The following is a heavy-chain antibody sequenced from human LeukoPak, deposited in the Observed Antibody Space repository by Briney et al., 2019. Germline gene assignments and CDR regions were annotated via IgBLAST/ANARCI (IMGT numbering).Heavy chain of an antibody. Sequence: PGGSLRLSCSASGFTFNTYDMHWVRQAPGKGLEYVSAIDHNGGTTYYADSVKGRFTISRDNSKNTLYLQMSSLRTEDTAVYYCAPGKFDYWGQGTLVTVSS. CDR1: GFTFNTYD. CDR2: IDHNGGTT. J-gene: IGHJ4*02. V-gene: IGHV3-64D*06. CDR3: APGKFDY.